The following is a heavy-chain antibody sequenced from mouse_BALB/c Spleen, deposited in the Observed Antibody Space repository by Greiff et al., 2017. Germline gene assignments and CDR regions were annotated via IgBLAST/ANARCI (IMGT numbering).Heavy chain of an antibody. V-gene: IGHV5-17*02. CDR2: ISSGSSTI. Sequence: DVQLVESGGGLVQPGGSRKLSCAASGFTFSSFGMHWVRQAPEKGLEWVAYISSGSSTIYYADTVKGRFTISRDNPKNTLFLQMTSLRSEDTAMYYCARTYGSSYEFDYWGQGTTLTVSS. CDR3: ARTYGSSYEFDY. CDR1: GFTFSSFG. D-gene: IGHD1-1*01. J-gene: IGHJ2*01.